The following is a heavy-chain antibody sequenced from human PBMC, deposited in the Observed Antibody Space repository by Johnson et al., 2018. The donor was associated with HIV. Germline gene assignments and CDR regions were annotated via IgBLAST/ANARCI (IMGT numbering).Heavy chain of an antibody. Sequence: VQLVESGGGVVQPGRSLRLSCAASGFTFDDYAMHWVRQAPGKGLEWVSGIGGSGAGTFYADSVRGRFTVSRDNSKDTLYLQMNSLRAEDTALYYCARARGGEGSGSYAFDIWGQGTMVTVSS. CDR2: IGGSGAGT. CDR3: ARARGGEGSGSYAFDI. D-gene: IGHD3-10*01. J-gene: IGHJ3*02. V-gene: IGHV3-23*04. CDR1: GFTFDDYA.